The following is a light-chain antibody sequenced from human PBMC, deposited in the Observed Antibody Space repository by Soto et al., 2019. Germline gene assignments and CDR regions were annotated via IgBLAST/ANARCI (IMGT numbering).Light chain of an antibody. Sequence: ETVLTQSPGTLAFSPGEGATVSCRASQSVGGSSLAWYQQRPGQAPRLLIYGASNRATGIPDRFSGSGSGTDFTLTISRLEPEDFAVYYCQQYGSSGTFGQGTKVDIK. CDR1: QSVGGSS. CDR2: GAS. CDR3: QQYGSSGT. V-gene: IGKV3-20*01. J-gene: IGKJ1*01.